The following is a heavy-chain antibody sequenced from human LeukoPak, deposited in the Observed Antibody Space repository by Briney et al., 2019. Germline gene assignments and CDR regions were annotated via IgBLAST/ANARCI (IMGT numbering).Heavy chain of an antibody. Sequence: GGSLRLSCAASGFTFSGAWMNWVRQAPGKGLEWVGRIKSKTDGGTTDYAAPVKGRFSISRDDSKNTLYLQMNSLKPEDTAVYYCCTDGAHISYDYWGQGTLVTVSS. CDR1: GFTFSGAW. V-gene: IGHV3-15*07. J-gene: IGHJ4*02. CDR2: IKSKTDGGTT. CDR3: CTDGAHISYDY. D-gene: IGHD6-6*01.